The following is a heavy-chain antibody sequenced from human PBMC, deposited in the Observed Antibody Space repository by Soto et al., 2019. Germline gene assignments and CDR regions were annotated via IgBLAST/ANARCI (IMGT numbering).Heavy chain of an antibody. CDR1: GGSISSSNW. J-gene: IGHJ4*02. CDR3: ARAEGYCSSTSCYPVDY. D-gene: IGHD2-2*01. V-gene: IGHV4-4*02. Sequence: KPSETLSLTCAVSGGSISSSNWWSWVRQPPGKGLEWIGEIYHSGSTNYNPSLKSRVTISVDKSKNQFSLKLSSVTAADTAVYYCARAEGYCSSTSCYPVDYWGQGTLVTVSS. CDR2: IYHSGST.